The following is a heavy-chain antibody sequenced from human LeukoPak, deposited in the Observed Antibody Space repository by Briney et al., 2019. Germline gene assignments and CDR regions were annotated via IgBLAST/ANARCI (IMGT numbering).Heavy chain of an antibody. CDR3: ARRYYDLWSGNYGMDV. J-gene: IGHJ6*02. CDR2: MNPNSGNT. Sequence: ASVKVSCKASGYTFTSYDIHWVRQATGQGLEWMGWMNPNSGNTGYAQKFQGRVTMTRSTSISTAYMELSSLRSEDTAVYYCARRYYDLWSGNYGMDVWGQGTTVTVSS. V-gene: IGHV1-8*01. CDR1: GYTFTSYD. D-gene: IGHD3-3*01.